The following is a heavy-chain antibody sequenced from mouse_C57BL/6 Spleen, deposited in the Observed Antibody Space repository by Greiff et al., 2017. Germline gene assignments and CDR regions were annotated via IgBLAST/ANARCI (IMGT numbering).Heavy chain of an antibody. D-gene: IGHD1-1*01. V-gene: IGHV5-16*01. CDR3: ARDASTYYGSSLDY. J-gene: IGHJ4*01. CDR2: INYDGSST. Sequence: EVMLVESEGGLVQPGSSMKLSCTASGFTFSDYYMAWVRQVPEKGLEWVANINYDGSSTYYLDSLKSRFIISRDNAKNILYLQMSRLKSEDTATYYCARDASTYYGSSLDYWGQGTSVTVSS. CDR1: GFTFSDYY.